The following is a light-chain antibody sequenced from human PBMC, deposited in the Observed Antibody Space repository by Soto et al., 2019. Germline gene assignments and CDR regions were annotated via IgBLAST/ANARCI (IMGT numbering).Light chain of an antibody. Sequence: QSALTQPASVSGSPGQSITISCNGTSSDIGGFNYVSWYQQHPGKAPTLIIYEVSNRPSGISHRFSGSKSGDTASLTISVLQAEDEADYYCSSFTNTTTLVLFGGGTQLTVL. V-gene: IGLV2-14*03. CDR1: SSDIGGFNY. J-gene: IGLJ2*01. CDR2: EVS. CDR3: SSFTNTTTLVL.